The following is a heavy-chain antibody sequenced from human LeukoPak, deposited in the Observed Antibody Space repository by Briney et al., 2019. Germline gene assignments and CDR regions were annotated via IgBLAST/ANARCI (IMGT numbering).Heavy chain of an antibody. V-gene: IGHV3-48*03. CDR2: ISSSGSTI. D-gene: IGHD2-15*01. CDR3: ARDEGWSPQDYYYGMDV. Sequence: PGGSLRLSCAASGFTFSSYEMNWVRQAPGKGLEWVSYISSSGSTIYYADSVKGRFTISRDNAKNSLYLQMNSLRAEDTAVYYCARDEGWSPQDYYYGMDVWGQGTTVTVSS. J-gene: IGHJ6*02. CDR1: GFTFSSYE.